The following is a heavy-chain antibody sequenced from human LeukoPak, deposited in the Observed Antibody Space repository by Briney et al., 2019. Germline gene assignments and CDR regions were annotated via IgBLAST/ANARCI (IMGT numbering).Heavy chain of an antibody. CDR1: GGSISSGSYY. CDR2: IYTSGST. J-gene: IGHJ4*02. Sequence: SETLSLTCTVSGGSISSGSYYWSWIRQPAGKGLEWIGRIYTSGSTNYNPSLKSRVTISVDTSKNQFSLKLSSVTAADTAVYYCASVDYWGQGTLVTVSS. V-gene: IGHV4-61*02. CDR3: ASVDY.